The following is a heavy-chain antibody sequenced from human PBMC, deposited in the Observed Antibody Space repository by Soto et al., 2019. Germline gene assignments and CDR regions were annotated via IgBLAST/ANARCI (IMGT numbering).Heavy chain of an antibody. CDR1: GGSISSGGYY. D-gene: IGHD3-10*01. CDR2: VYFNENT. CDR3: ARQITMARGIDF. V-gene: IGHV4-31*03. J-gene: IGHJ4*02. Sequence: QVQLLESGPGLVKASETLSLTCSISGGSISSGGYYWSWVRQRPGKGLEWIGYVYFNENTYYKSSLKSRVNISVGTSKSQFSLRLSSVTAADAAVYYCARQITMARGIDFWGPGISVSVSS.